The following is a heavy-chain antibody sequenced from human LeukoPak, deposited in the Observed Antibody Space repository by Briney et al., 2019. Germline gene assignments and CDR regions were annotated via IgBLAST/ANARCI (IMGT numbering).Heavy chain of an antibody. J-gene: IGHJ4*02. Sequence: PSETLSLTCTVSGGSISSRGFFWGWIRQPPGKGPEWIGSVYYDGVTYYNPSLKSRVTMSLDTSTNRFSLRLSSVTAADTAVYYCARGSGDFDYWGQGTLVTVSS. D-gene: IGHD2-15*01. V-gene: IGHV4-39*02. CDR2: VYYDGVT. CDR1: GGSISSRGFF. CDR3: ARGSGDFDY.